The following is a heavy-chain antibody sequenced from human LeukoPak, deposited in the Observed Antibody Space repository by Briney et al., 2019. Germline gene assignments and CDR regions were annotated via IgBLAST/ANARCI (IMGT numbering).Heavy chain of an antibody. CDR3: ARIVDGHNRPPDY. CDR2: INDGGST. J-gene: IGHJ4*02. D-gene: IGHD5-24*01. Sequence: SETLSLTCAVYVGSFSGYYWSWIRQPPGKGLEWIGEINDGGSTNYSPSLKSRVTLSVDTSENQFSLRLNSVTAADTAVYYCARIVDGHNRPPDYWGQGTTVTVSS. CDR1: VGSFSGYY. V-gene: IGHV4-34*01.